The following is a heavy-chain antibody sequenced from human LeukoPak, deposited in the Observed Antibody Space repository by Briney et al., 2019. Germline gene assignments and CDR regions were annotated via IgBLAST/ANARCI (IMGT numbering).Heavy chain of an antibody. CDR2: ITNSGRDA. Sequence: GGSLRLSCAASRFTFSDQYMTWIRQAPGKGLEWVSYITNSGRDADYSDSVRGRFTTSRDNAKNSLYLQMNSLRPEDTAIYYCGRGHFGLDVWGKGTTVTVSS. CDR3: GRGHFGLDV. J-gene: IGHJ6*04. CDR1: RFTFSDQY. V-gene: IGHV3-11*06.